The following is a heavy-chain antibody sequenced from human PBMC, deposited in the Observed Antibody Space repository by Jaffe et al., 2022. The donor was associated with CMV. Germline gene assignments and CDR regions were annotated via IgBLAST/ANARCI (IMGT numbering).Heavy chain of an antibody. D-gene: IGHD3-10*01. CDR1: GFTFGDYA. CDR3: TRPLWFGEGELYFDY. V-gene: IGHV3-49*04. Sequence: EVQLVESGGGLVQPGRSLRLSCTASGFTFGDYAMSWVRQAPGKGLEWVGFIRSKAYGGTTEYAASVKGRFTISRDDSKSIAYLQMNSLKTEDTAVYYCTRPLWFGEGELYFDYWGQGTLVTVSS. J-gene: IGHJ4*02. CDR2: IRSKAYGGTT.